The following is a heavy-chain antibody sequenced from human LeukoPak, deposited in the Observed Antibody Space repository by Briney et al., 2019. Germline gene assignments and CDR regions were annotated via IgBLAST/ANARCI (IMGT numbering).Heavy chain of an antibody. CDR1: GGSISSGGYY. D-gene: IGHD3-10*01. CDR3: ARDYYGSGSYYRNNYYYYGMDV. CDR2: IYYSGST. V-gene: IGHV4-31*03. J-gene: IGHJ6*02. Sequence: SETLSLTCTVSGGSISSGGYYWSWIRQHPGKGLEWIGYIYYSGSTYYNPSLKSRVTISVDTSKNQFSLKLSSVTAADTAVYYCARDYYGSGSYYRNNYYYYGMDVWGQGTTVTVSS.